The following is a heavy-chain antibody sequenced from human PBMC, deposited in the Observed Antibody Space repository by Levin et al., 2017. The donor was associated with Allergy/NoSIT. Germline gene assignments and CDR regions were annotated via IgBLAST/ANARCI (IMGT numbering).Heavy chain of an antibody. V-gene: IGHV1-69*01. CDR3: ARAPSMASGKLHSMLYYYGMDV. CDR2: IIPMFGTA. CDR1: GGTLSSYT. D-gene: IGHD3-10*01. Sequence: KISCKASGGTLSSYTINWVRQAPGQGLEWLGGIIPMFGTASSAQKFQGRVTVTADESTSTAYMELSSLRSEDTAVYYCARAPSMASGKLHSMLYYYGMDVWGQGTTVTVSS. J-gene: IGHJ6*02.